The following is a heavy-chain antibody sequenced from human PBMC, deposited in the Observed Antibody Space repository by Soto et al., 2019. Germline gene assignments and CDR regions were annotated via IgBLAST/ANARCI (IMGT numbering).Heavy chain of an antibody. V-gene: IGHV4-34*01. Sequence: PSETLSLTCAVYGGSFSGYYWSWIRQPPGKGLEWIGEINHSGSTNYNPSLKSRVTISVDTSKNQFSLKLSSVTAADTAVYYCARGRLMVYAISYYYYGMDVWGQGTTVTVSS. D-gene: IGHD2-8*01. J-gene: IGHJ6*02. CDR1: GGSFSGYY. CDR2: INHSGST. CDR3: ARGRLMVYAISYYYYGMDV.